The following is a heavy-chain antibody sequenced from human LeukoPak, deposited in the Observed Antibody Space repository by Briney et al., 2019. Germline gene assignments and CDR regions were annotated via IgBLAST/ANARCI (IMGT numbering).Heavy chain of an antibody. J-gene: IGHJ6*02. CDR3: ARSVTATPYYYYGMDV. CDR2: IYSGGST. V-gene: IGHV3-53*01. CDR1: GFTVSSNY. D-gene: IGHD2-21*02. Sequence: GGSLRLSCAASGFTVSSNYMSWVRQAPGKGLEWVSVIYSGGSTYYADSVKGRFTISRDNSKYTLYLQMNSLRAEDTAVYYCARSVTATPYYYYGMDVWGQGTTVTVSS.